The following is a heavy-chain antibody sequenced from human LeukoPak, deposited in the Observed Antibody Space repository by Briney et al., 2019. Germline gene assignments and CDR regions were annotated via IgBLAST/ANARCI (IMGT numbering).Heavy chain of an antibody. CDR1: GFTFSSYS. CDR3: ARAAYSSSWPNPDDAFDI. J-gene: IGHJ3*02. CDR2: ISSSSSYI. V-gene: IGHV3-21*01. Sequence: GGSLRLSCAASGFTFSSYSMNWVRQAPGKGLEWVSSISSSSSYIYYADSVKGRFTISRDNAKNSLYLQMNSLRAEDTAVYYCARAAYSSSWPNPDDAFDIWGQGTVVTVSS. D-gene: IGHD6-13*01.